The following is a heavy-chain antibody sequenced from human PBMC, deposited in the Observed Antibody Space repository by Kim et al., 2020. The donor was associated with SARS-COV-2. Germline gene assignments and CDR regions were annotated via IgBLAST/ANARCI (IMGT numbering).Heavy chain of an antibody. Sequence: GGSLRLSCATSGFTFSAYDMNWVRQAPGKGLEWLSFITKSSATIYYADSVQGRFTISRDNAKNSLYLQMNSLRDEDTALYYCVRDRMGGAFDIWGQGTMVTDSS. CDR2: ITKSSATI. V-gene: IGHV3-48*02. CDR3: VRDRMGGAFDI. J-gene: IGHJ3*02. CDR1: GFTFSAYD. D-gene: IGHD3-16*01.